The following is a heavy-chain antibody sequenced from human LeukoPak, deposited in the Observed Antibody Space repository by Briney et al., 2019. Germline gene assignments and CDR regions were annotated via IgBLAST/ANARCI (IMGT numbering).Heavy chain of an antibody. J-gene: IGHJ4*02. D-gene: IGHD6-13*01. Sequence: GGSLRLSCAASGFLFNTYAMTWVRQAPGKGLEWVSDISGSGSLTYYADSVKGRFTISRDNSKNTVYLQMNSLKTEDTAVYYCTSVIAAAAYWGQGTLVTVSS. V-gene: IGHV3-23*01. CDR1: GFLFNTYA. CDR2: ISGSGSLT. CDR3: TSVIAAAAY.